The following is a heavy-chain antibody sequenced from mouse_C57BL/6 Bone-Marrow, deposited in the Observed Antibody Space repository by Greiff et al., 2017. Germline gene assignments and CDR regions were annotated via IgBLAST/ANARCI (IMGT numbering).Heavy chain of an antibody. J-gene: IGHJ1*03. V-gene: IGHV1-81*01. Sequence: VKVVESGAELARPGASVKLSCKASGYTFTSYGISWVRQRTGQGLEWIGEIYPRSGNTYYNEKFKGKATLTADKSSSTAYMELRSLTSEDSAVYFCASPFSLLWYFDVWGTGTTVTVSS. CDR1: GYTFTSYG. CDR3: ASPFSLLWYFDV. CDR2: IYPRSGNT.